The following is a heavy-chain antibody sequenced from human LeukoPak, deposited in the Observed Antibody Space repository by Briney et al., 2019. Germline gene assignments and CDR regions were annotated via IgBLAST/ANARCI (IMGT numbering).Heavy chain of an antibody. CDR1: GGSFSGYY. V-gene: IGHV4-34*01. J-gene: IGHJ4*02. CDR3: ARAGDVESNDY. CDR2: INHSGST. Sequence: SETLSLTCAVYGGSFSGYYWSWIRQPPGEGLEWIGEINHSGSTNYNPSLKSRVTISVDTSKNQFSLKLSSVTAADTAVYYCARAGDVESNDYWGQGTLVTVSS.